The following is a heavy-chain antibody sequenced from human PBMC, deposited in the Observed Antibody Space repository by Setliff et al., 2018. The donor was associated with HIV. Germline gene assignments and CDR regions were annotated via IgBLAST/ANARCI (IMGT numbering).Heavy chain of an antibody. Sequence: ASVKVSCKASGYTFTNYAIHWVRQAPGQGLEWMGWINAGNGNAESSKKFQGRVTITRETSATTAYMELSSLTPEDTAIYFCARALSYGSGTYSAAGFWCQGTLVTVSS. CDR3: ARALSYGSGTYSAAGF. D-gene: IGHD3-10*01. CDR2: INAGNGNA. V-gene: IGHV1-3*01. CDR1: GYTFTNYA. J-gene: IGHJ4*02.